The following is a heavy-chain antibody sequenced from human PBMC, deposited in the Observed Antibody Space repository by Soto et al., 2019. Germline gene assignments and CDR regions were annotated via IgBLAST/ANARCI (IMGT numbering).Heavy chain of an antibody. J-gene: IGHJ4*02. Sequence: QVQLVQSGAEVKKPGASVKVSCKASGYTFTSYTITWVRQAPGQGLEWMGWINPSNSNTNYAQKFQDRVTMTTDTTTSTAYMELRSLRSDDTAVYYCARVDAYNQPNFGYWGQGTLVTVSS. CDR1: GYTFTSYT. D-gene: IGHD1-1*01. CDR3: ARVDAYNQPNFGY. CDR2: INPSNSNT. V-gene: IGHV1-18*01.